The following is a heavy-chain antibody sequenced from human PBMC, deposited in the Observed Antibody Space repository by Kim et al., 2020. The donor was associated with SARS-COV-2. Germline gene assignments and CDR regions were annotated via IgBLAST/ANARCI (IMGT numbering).Heavy chain of an antibody. CDR2: IYTTGST. CDR1: GGSINNYY. Sequence: ETLSLTCTVSGGSINNYYWSWIRQPAGKGLEWIGRIYTTGSTDYNPSLKSRVTMSVDTSTKQFSLTLSSVTAADTAVYYCARGPPPDFDYWGQGTLVTVSS. CDR3: ARGPPPDFDY. V-gene: IGHV4-4*07. J-gene: IGHJ4*02.